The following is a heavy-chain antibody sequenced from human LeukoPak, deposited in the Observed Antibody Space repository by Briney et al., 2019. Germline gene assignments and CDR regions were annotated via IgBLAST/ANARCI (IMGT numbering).Heavy chain of an antibody. CDR2: IYTSGST. Sequence: SQTLSLTCTVSGGSISSGSYYWSWIRQPAGKGLEWIGRIYTSGSTNYNPSLKSRVTISVDTSKNQFSLKLGSVTAADTAVYYCARVQDDFWSGGYFDYWGQGTLVTVSS. CDR3: ARVQDDFWSGGYFDY. V-gene: IGHV4-61*02. CDR1: GGSISSGSYY. J-gene: IGHJ4*02. D-gene: IGHD3-3*01.